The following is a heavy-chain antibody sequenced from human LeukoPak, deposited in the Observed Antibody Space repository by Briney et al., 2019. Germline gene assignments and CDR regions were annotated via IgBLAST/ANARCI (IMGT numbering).Heavy chain of an antibody. Sequence: PGGSLRLSCTTSGFSFGDSAISWVRQAPGKGLEWVGFIRSKAYGGTAQNAASVKGRFTFSRDDPKSIAYLQMNSLKTEDTAVYYCARLWLGGSFQNYYYYMDVWGKGTTVTVSS. CDR3: ARLWLGGSFQNYYYYMDV. J-gene: IGHJ6*03. V-gene: IGHV3-49*04. CDR2: IRSKAYGGTA. D-gene: IGHD3-10*01. CDR1: GFSFGDSA.